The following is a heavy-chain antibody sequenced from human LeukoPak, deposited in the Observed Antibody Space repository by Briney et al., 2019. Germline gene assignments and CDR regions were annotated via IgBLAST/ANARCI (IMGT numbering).Heavy chain of an antibody. Sequence: GGSLRLSCAASGFTFSNAWMSWVRQAPGKGLEWVSVIYSGGSTYYADSVKGRFTISRDNSKSTLYLQMNSLRAEDTAVYYCARGAVYYYGMDVWGQGTTVTVSS. CDR2: IYSGGST. CDR3: ARGAVYYYGMDV. J-gene: IGHJ6*02. CDR1: GFTFSNAW. V-gene: IGHV3-53*01.